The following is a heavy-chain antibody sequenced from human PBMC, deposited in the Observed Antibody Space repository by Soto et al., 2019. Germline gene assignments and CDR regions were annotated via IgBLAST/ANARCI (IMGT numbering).Heavy chain of an antibody. D-gene: IGHD6-19*01. V-gene: IGHV1-8*01. Sequence: QVQLVQSGAEVKRSGASVRISCKASGYTFNRHDINWVRQATGQGPEWIGWMNPNSGNIGYAQKFQGRVTMTRDSSITTAYMDLSSLTSDDTAIYYCAREGLYGSIQDNTFDIWGQGTMVSVSS. CDR2: MNPNSGNI. J-gene: IGHJ3*02. CDR3: AREGLYGSIQDNTFDI. CDR1: GYTFNRHD.